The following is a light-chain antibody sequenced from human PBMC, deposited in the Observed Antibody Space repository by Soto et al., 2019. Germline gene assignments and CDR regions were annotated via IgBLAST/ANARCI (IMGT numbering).Light chain of an antibody. CDR2: EVY. Sequence: QSALTQPPSASGSPGQSVTISCTGTSSDVGGYNYVSWYQHHPGKAPKLIIDEVYKRPSGVPDRFSGSKSGNTAALTVSGLQAEDEPDYYCSSYVGTNSYVFGTGTQLTV. V-gene: IGLV2-8*01. CDR3: SSYVGTNSYV. J-gene: IGLJ1*01. CDR1: SSDVGGYNY.